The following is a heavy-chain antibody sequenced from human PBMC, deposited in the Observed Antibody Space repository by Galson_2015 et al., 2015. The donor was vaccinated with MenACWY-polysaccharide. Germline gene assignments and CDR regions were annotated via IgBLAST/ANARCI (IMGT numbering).Heavy chain of an antibody. CDR1: GGTFSSYA. V-gene: IGHV1-69*06. Sequence: SVKVSCRASGGTFSSYAISWVRQAPGQGLEWMGGIIPIFGTANYAQKFQGRVTITADKSTSTAYMELSSLRSEDTAVYYCASAPGPVAAPGPYYYYGMDVWGQGTTVTVSS. CDR2: IIPIFGTA. D-gene: IGHD6-6*01. CDR3: ASAPGPVAAPGPYYYYGMDV. J-gene: IGHJ6*02.